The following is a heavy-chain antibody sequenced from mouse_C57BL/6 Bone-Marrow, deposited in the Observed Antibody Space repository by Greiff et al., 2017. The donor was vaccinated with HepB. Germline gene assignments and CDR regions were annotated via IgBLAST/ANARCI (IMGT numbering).Heavy chain of an antibody. Sequence: VQLQQSGAELARPGASVKLSCKASGYTFTSYGISWVKQSTGQGLEWIGEIYPRSGNTYYNEKFKGKATLTADKSSSTAYMGLRSLTSEDSAVYFCARHYYGSSPYDYAMDYWGQGTSVTVSS. CDR3: ARHYYGSSPYDYAMDY. V-gene: IGHV1-81*01. CDR1: GYTFTSYG. D-gene: IGHD1-1*01. CDR2: IYPRSGNT. J-gene: IGHJ4*01.